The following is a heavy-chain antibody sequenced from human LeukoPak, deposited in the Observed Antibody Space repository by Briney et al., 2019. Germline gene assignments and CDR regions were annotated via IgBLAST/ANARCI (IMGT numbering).Heavy chain of an antibody. CDR2: ISNSDDST. CDR3: ARVLSGSGSLYYYYYMDV. CDR1: GFPFSSYA. J-gene: IGHJ6*03. D-gene: IGHD6-19*01. Sequence: GGSLRLSCAASGFPFSSYAMSWVRQAPGKGLEWVSTISNSDDSTYYADSVRGRFTISRDNSKNTLYLQMNSLRAEDTAVYYCARVLSGSGSLYYYYYMDVWGKGTTVTISS. V-gene: IGHV3-23*01.